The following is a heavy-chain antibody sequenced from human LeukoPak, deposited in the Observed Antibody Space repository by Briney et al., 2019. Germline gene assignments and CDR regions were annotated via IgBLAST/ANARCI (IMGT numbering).Heavy chain of an antibody. CDR2: IYWDDDK. V-gene: IGHV2-5*02. Sequence: ESGPTLVNPTQTLTLPCTFSGFSLSTSGVGVGWIRQPPGEALEWLALIYWDDDKRYSPSLKSRLTITKDTSKNQVVLTMTNMDPVDTATYYCAHDSSGLLGFDYWGQGTLVTVSS. J-gene: IGHJ4*02. CDR1: GFSLSTSGVG. D-gene: IGHD3-22*01. CDR3: AHDSSGLLGFDY.